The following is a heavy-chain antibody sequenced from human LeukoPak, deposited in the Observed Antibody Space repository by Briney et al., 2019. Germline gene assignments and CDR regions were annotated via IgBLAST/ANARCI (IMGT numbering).Heavy chain of an antibody. CDR2: ISGRGGST. J-gene: IGHJ6*03. Sequence: GGSLRLSCAASEFTFSSYAMSWVRQAPGKGLEWVSGISGRGGSTYYADSVKGRFTISRDNSKNTLYLQMNSLRAEDTAVYYCAKHADYYYYYYMDVWGKGTTVTVSS. V-gene: IGHV3-23*01. CDR3: AKHADYYYYYYMDV. D-gene: IGHD2-8*01. CDR1: EFTFSSYA.